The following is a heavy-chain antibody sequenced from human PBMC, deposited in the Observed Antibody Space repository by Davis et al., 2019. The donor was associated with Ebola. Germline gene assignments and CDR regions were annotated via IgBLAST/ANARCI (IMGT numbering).Heavy chain of an antibody. CDR2: IYYSGST. CDR3: ARLRQMYYYGSSYWYFDL. J-gene: IGHJ2*01. D-gene: IGHD3-10*01. V-gene: IGHV4-59*01. Sequence: SETLSLTCTVSGGSISSYYWSWIRQPPGKGLEWIGYIYYSGSTNYNPSLKSRVTISVDTSENQFSLKLSSVTAADTAVYYCARLRQMYYYGSSYWYFDLWGRGTLVTVSS. CDR1: GGSISSYY.